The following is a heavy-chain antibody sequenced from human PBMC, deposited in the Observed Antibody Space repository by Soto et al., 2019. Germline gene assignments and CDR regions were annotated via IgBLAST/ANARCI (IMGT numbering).Heavy chain of an antibody. Sequence: PSETLSLTCNVSGGPINSPDYYWTWIRQSPGKGLEWIGYLYFNGGTQYNPSLRTPISMSLDTSKKHFSLKMRSVTGADTAVYYLSKGKQKIRRWEQPHPWFPAGGQGALVPLS. V-gene: IGHV4-30-4*01. CDR2: LYFNGGT. J-gene: IGHJ5*02. CDR1: GGPINSPDYY. CDR3: SKGKQKIRRWEQPHPWFPA. D-gene: IGHD1-26*01.